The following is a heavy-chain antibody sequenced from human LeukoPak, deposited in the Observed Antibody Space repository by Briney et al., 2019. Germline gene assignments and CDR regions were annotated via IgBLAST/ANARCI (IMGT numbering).Heavy chain of an antibody. Sequence: ASVKVSCKTSGYTFTDYYIHWVRQAPGQGLEVMGWVNPHSGGTSYAAKFRGKVTLTRDTSTTTSYMDLSSLTSDDTAVYYCARDRNYYDHNGNFDYWGQGTLVTVSS. CDR1: GYTFTDYY. D-gene: IGHD3-22*01. CDR2: VNPHSGGT. V-gene: IGHV1-2*02. CDR3: ARDRNYYDHNGNFDY. J-gene: IGHJ4*02.